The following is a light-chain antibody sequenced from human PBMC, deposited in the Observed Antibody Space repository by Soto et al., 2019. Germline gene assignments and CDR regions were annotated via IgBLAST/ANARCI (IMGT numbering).Light chain of an antibody. J-gene: IGKJ1*01. CDR2: KAS. CDR3: QQYNNYPWT. Sequence: DIQMTQSPSTLSAAVGDRVTITCRASQSISSWLAWYQQKPGKAPNLLIYKASSLESGVPSRFSGSGSGTEFNLTISSLQPDDFATYYCQQYNNYPWTVGQGTKVEI. CDR1: QSISSW. V-gene: IGKV1-5*03.